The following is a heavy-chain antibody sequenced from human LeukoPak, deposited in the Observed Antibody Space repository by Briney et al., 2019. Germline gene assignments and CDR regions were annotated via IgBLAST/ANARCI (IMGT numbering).Heavy chain of an antibody. CDR3: ARDPYCSSTSCYSY. J-gene: IGHJ4*02. V-gene: IGHV3-48*02. CDR2: ISSSSSTI. Sequence: PGGSLRLSCAASGFTFSSYSMNWVRQAPGKGLEWVSYISSSSSTIYYADSVKGRFTISRDNAKNSLYLQMNSLRDEDTAVYYCARDPYCSSTSCYSYWGQGTLVTVSS. D-gene: IGHD2-2*02. CDR1: GFTFSSYS.